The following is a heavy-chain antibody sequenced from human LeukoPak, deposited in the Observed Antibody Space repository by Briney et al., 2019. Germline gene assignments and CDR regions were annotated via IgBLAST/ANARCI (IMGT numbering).Heavy chain of an antibody. CDR3: ARGISQPPVAFDI. CDR1: GFTCSSYW. J-gene: IGHJ3*02. Sequence: GGSLRLSCAASGFTCSSYWMHWVRQAPGKGRVWVSRIDTAGSGTTYADSVKGRFTISRDNAKNTVYLQINSLRAEDTAVYYCARGISQPPVAFDIWGQGTMVTVSS. CDR2: IDTAGSGT. V-gene: IGHV3-74*01. D-gene: IGHD6-13*01.